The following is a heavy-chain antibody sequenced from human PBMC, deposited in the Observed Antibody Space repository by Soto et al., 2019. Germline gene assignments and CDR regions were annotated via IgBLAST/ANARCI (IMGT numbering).Heavy chain of an antibody. V-gene: IGHV3-11*01. J-gene: IGHJ6*03. CDR2: ISSSGSTI. D-gene: IGHD6-13*01. Sequence: GGSLRLSCAASGFTFSDYYMSWIRQAPGKGLEWVSYISSSGSTIYYADSVKGRFTISRDNAKNSLYLQMNSLRAEDTAVYYCARHWYSSSWYVHGDYYYYMDVWGKGTTVTVSS. CDR1: GFTFSDYY. CDR3: ARHWYSSSWYVHGDYYYYMDV.